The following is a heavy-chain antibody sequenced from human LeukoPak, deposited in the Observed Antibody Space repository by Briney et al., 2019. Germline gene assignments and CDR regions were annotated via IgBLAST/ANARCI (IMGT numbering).Heavy chain of an antibody. Sequence: GGSLRLSCAASGFTFSSYGMHWVRQAPGKGLERVAVISYDGSNKYYADSVKGRFTISRDNSKNTLYLQMNSLRAEDTAVYYCANNAIEYQLLYVDYWGQGTLVTVSS. D-gene: IGHD2-2*01. V-gene: IGHV3-30*18. CDR1: GFTFSSYG. J-gene: IGHJ4*02. CDR3: ANNAIEYQLLYVDY. CDR2: ISYDGSNK.